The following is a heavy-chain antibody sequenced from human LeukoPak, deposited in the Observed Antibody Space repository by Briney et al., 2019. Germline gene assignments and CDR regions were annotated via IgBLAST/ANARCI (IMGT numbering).Heavy chain of an antibody. V-gene: IGHV3-11*01. CDR3: ARDRPYYYDSSGYGIDY. CDR1: GFTFSDYY. CDR2: ISSSGSTL. D-gene: IGHD3-22*01. Sequence: GGSLRLSCAASGFTFSDYYMSWIRQAPGKGLEWVSYISSSGSTLYYADSVKGRFTISRDNAKNSLYLQMNSLRAEDTAVYYCARDRPYYYDSSGYGIDYWGQGTLVTVSS. J-gene: IGHJ4*02.